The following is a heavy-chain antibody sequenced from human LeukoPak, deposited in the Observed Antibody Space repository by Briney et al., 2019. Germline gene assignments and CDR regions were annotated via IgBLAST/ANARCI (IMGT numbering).Heavy chain of an antibody. CDR2: MNPSGST. J-gene: IGHJ6*03. CDR1: GGSFSGYY. CDR3: ARGRQDVTMIVVVMTAVSYYLDV. V-gene: IGHV4-34*01. D-gene: IGHD3-22*01. Sequence: SETLSLTCAVYGGSFSGYYWTWIRHTPEKGLEWIGEMNPSGSTTYNPSLKSRVTISVDASKNQFSLESSSVTAADTAVYYCARGRQDVTMIVVVMTAVSYYLDVWGKGTTVTVS.